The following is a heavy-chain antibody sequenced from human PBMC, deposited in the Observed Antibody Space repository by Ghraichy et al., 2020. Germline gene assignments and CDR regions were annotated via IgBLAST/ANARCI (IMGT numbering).Heavy chain of an antibody. CDR2: ISTSGSII. CDR1: GFTFSDYY. J-gene: IGHJ4*02. CDR3: ATDLRGYTFGYIDN. V-gene: IGHV3-11*01. D-gene: IGHD5-18*01. Sequence: LSLTCAASGFTFSDYYMSWIRQSPGKGLEWVSYISTSGSIIYYADSVKGRFTISRDNAKNSLYLQMNSLRAEDTAVYYCATDLRGYTFGYIDNWGQGTLVTVSS.